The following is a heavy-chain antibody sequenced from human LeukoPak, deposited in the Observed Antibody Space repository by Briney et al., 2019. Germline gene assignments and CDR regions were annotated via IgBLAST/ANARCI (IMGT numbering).Heavy chain of an antibody. J-gene: IGHJ5*02. D-gene: IGHD3-16*02. Sequence: SETLSLNYTVLGVPISSSSWRWIRQPPGKGLEWIGYIYYSGSTNYNPSLKSRVTIPVDTSKNQFSLKLSSVTAADTAVYYCARHLGSTMITFGGVIGTPWFDPWGQGTLVTVSS. CDR2: IYYSGST. CDR3: ARHLGSTMITFGGVIGTPWFDP. V-gene: IGHV4-59*08. CDR1: GVPISSSS.